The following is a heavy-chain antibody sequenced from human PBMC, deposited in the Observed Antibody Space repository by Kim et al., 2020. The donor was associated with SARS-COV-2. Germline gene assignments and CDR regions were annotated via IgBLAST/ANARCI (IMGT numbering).Heavy chain of an antibody. V-gene: IGHV3-48*04. CDR2: ISSSSSTI. D-gene: IGHD5-18*01. CDR3: ARDAGGKNSYGYDY. CDR1: GFTFSSYS. Sequence: GGSLRLSCAASGFTFSSYSMNWVRQAPGKGLEWVSYISSSSSTIYYADSVKGRFTISRDNAKNSLYLQMNSLRAEDTAVYYCARDAGGKNSYGYDYWGQGTLVTVSS. J-gene: IGHJ4*02.